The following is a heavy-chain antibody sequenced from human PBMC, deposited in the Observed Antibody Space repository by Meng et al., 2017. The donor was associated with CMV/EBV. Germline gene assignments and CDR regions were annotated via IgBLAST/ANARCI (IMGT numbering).Heavy chain of an antibody. CDR3: ARDKTPQYNWFDP. CDR1: GGTFSSYT. Sequence: SVKVSCKASGGTFSSYTISWVRQAPGQGLEWMGRIIPILGIANYAQKFQGRVTITADKSTSTAYMELSSLRSEDTAVYYCARDKTPQYNWFDPWGQGTRVTVSS. D-gene: IGHD4-11*01. J-gene: IGHJ5*02. CDR2: IIPILGIA. V-gene: IGHV1-69*04.